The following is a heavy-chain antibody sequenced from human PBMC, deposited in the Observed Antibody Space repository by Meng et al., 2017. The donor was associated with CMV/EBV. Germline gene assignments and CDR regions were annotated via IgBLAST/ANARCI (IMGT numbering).Heavy chain of an antibody. CDR2: IYWNDDK. J-gene: IGHJ3*02. CDR1: VFSLSTSEVG. V-gene: IGHV2-5*01. Sequence: SGPMLVTSTQSLTPICTSSVFSLSTSEVGVRWIDQPIGKALEWLALIYWNDDKNYSPSLKSKLTITKDTSKNHVVLTMTDMDPVNTATYYCAHTLLMITFEGVIVNDAFDIWGQGTMVTVSS. D-gene: IGHD3-16*02. CDR3: AHTLLMITFEGVIVNDAFDI.